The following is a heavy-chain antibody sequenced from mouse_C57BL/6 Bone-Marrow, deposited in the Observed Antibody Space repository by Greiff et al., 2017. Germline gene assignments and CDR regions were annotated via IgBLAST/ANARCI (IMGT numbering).Heavy chain of an antibody. Sequence: VHLVESGPGLVQPSQCLSITCTVSGFSLNSYGVHWVRQSPGKGLEWLGGIWSGGSTDYNAAFMSRLSITKDNSKSQVFFHMNRRQADDSARYYCAKNSWWYFDVWGTGTTFTVSS. CDR3: AKNSWWYFDV. CDR1: GFSLNSYG. CDR2: IWSGGST. D-gene: IGHD1-1*01. V-gene: IGHV2-5*01. J-gene: IGHJ1*03.